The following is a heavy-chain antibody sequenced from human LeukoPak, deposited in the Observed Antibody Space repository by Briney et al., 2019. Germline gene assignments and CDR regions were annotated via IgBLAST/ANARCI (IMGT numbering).Heavy chain of an antibody. V-gene: IGHV4-38-2*01. J-gene: IGHJ4*02. CDR2: IYPSGST. D-gene: IGHD2-2*01. CDR3: ARLYLRDHCSSTSCYGLYFDY. Sequence: SETLSLTCAVSGYSITSGYYWGWFRQPPGKELEWIGIIYPSGSTYYNPSLKTRVPISVNTSKNQFSLNWTFVPPPAPAVYYCARLYLRDHCSSTSCYGLYFDYWGQGTLVTVSS. CDR1: GYSITSGYY.